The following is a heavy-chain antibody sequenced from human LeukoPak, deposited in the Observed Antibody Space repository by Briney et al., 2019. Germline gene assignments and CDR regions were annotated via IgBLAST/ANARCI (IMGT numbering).Heavy chain of an antibody. V-gene: IGHV3-23*01. CDR3: ANLYGDYGAY. CDR2: ITGDTT. J-gene: IGHJ4*02. D-gene: IGHD4-17*01. CDR1: EFTFRNYA. Sequence: GGSLRLSCAASEFTFRNYAMNWVRQAPGKGLEWVSAITGDTTLYADSVKGRFTIPRDNFKNTLYLQMNSLRTEDTALYYCANLYGDYGAYWGLGALVTVSS.